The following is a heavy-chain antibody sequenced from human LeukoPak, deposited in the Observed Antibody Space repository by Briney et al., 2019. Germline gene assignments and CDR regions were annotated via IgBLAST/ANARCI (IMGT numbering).Heavy chain of an antibody. Sequence: GGSLRLSCAASEFTFSSYAMSWVRQAPGKGLEWVSAISDSGSSTYYAESAKGRFTISRDNSRNTLYLHMISLWPDDTAIYYCAKLYGSGTYYNYFHYWGQGTLVTVSS. J-gene: IGHJ4*02. D-gene: IGHD3-10*01. CDR1: EFTFSSYA. V-gene: IGHV3-23*01. CDR2: ISDSGSST. CDR3: AKLYGSGTYYNYFHY.